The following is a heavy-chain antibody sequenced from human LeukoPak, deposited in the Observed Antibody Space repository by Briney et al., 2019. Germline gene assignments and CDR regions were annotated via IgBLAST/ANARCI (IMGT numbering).Heavy chain of an antibody. CDR1: GFTFSSYW. V-gene: IGHV3-74*01. Sequence: GGSLRLSCAASGFTFSSYWMHWVRQAPGKGLVWVSRINPDGSTTSYADSVKGRFTISRDSAKNTLYLQMNSLKTEDTAVYYCTRVVITSYYFDYWGQGTLVTVSS. D-gene: IGHD3-22*01. CDR3: TRVVITSYYFDY. CDR2: INPDGSTT. J-gene: IGHJ4*02.